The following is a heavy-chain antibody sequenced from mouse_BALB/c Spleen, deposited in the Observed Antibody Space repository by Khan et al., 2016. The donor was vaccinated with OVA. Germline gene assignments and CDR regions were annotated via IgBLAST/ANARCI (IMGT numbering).Heavy chain of an antibody. V-gene: IGHV1-7*01. D-gene: IGHD1-1*01. J-gene: IGHJ2*01. CDR3: ARRGLRWDMDY. CDR2: INPSTGYT. CDR1: GYTFINYW. Sequence: VQLQQSGAELAKPGASVKMSCKASGYTFINYWILWVKQRPGQGLEWIGYINPSTGYTEYNHNFKEKATLTADKSSSTAYMQLSSLTSEDSAVYYCARRGLRWDMDYWGQGTTLTVSS.